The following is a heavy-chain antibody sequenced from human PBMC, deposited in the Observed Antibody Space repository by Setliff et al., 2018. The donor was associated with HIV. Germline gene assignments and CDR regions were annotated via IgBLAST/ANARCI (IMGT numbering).Heavy chain of an antibody. D-gene: IGHD5-12*01. V-gene: IGHV4-34*01. J-gene: IGHJ5*02. CDR1: GESFSDDY. CDR3: ARRARNWLHPFDP. CDR2: INHSGTT. Sequence: PSETLSLTCAVYGESFSDDYWSWIRQPPGWGLEWIGEINHSGTTNYNPSLMGRLNISVDPSKRQFSLDLNSVTAADTAIYYCARRARNWLHPFDPWGQGFLVTVSS.